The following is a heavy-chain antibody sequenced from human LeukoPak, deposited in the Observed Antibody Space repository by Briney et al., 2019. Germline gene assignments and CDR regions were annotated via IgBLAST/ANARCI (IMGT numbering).Heavy chain of an antibody. CDR3: TTDRPDYGDPFDY. CDR2: IKSKTDGGTT. J-gene: IGHJ4*02. D-gene: IGHD4-17*01. Sequence: GGSLRLSCAASGFTFSNAWMSWVRQAPGKGLEWVGRIKSKTDGGTTDYAAPVKGRFTISRDDSKNTLYLQMNSLKTEDTAVYYCTTDRPDYGDPFDYWGQGTLVTVSS. V-gene: IGHV3-15*01. CDR1: GFTFSNAW.